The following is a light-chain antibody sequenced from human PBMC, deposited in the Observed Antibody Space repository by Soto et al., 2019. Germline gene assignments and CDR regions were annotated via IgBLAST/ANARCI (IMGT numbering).Light chain of an antibody. CDR3: QSYDSSLSAVV. Sequence: QSVLTQPPSVSGAPGQGVTISCTGTSSNIGDDYDVHWYQQLPGTGPKLLIYINTNRPSGVPDRFSGSKSGTSASLAITGLQAEDEADYYCQSYDSSLSAVVFGGGTKLTVL. CDR1: SSNIGDDYD. J-gene: IGLJ2*01. V-gene: IGLV1-40*01. CDR2: INT.